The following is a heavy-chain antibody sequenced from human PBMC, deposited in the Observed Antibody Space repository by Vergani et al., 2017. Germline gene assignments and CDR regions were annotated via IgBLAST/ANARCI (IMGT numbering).Heavy chain of an antibody. V-gene: IGHV3-7*03. CDR1: GFSLSRFW. D-gene: IGHD4-11*01. CDR2: ISPDGSAT. Sequence: EVQLVESGGGLVQPGGSLRLFCAASGFSLSRFWMSWVRQAPEKGLEWVAHISPDGSATSYVDSVKGRFTISRDNTKNSLYLQMNSLRAEDTALYYCAKSATVTSPFDYWGQGTLVTVSS. CDR3: AKSATVTSPFDY. J-gene: IGHJ4*02.